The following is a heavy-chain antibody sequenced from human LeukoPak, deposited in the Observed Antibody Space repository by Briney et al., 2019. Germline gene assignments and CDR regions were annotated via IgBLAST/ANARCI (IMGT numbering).Heavy chain of an antibody. CDR1: SGSISGSSYY. V-gene: IGHV4-39*07. CDR3: ARAYDYVWGSYRPYFDY. D-gene: IGHD3-16*02. J-gene: IGHJ4*02. Sequence: KASETLSLTCTVSSGSISGSSYYWGWIRQPPGKGLEWIGSIYYSGSTYYNPSLKSRVTISVDTSKNQFSLKLSSVTAADTAVYYCARAYDYVWGSYRPYFDYWGQGTLVTVSS. CDR2: IYYSGST.